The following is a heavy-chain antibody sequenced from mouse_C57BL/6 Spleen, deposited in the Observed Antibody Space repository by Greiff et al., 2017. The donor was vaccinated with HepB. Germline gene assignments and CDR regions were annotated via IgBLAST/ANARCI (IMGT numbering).Heavy chain of an antibody. J-gene: IGHJ3*01. V-gene: IGHV1-64*01. Sequence: QVQLQQPGAELVKPGASVKLSCKASGYTFTSYWMHWVKQRPGQGLERIGMIHPNSGSTNYNEKFKSKATLTVDKSSSTAYMQLSSLTSEDSAVYYCARSGGNPAWFAYWGQGTLVTVSA. CDR1: GYTFTSYW. CDR3: ARSGGNPAWFAY. CDR2: IHPNSGST. D-gene: IGHD2-1*01.